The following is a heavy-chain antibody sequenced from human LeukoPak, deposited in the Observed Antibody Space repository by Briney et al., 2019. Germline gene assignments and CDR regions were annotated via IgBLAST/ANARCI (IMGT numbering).Heavy chain of an antibody. CDR2: IYYSGST. CDR1: GGSISSYY. V-gene: IGHV4-59*01. D-gene: IGHD5-12*01. J-gene: IGHJ4*02. Sequence: PSETLSLTCTVSGGSISSYYWSWIRQPPGKGLEWIGYIYYSGSTNYNPSLKSRVTISVDTSKNQFSLKLSSVTAADTAVYHCARGDDSGYDPTPFDYWGQGTLVTVSS. CDR3: ARGDDSGYDPTPFDY.